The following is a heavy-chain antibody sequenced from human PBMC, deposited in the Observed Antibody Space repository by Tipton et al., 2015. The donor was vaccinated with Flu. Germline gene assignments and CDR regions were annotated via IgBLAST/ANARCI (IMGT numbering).Heavy chain of an antibody. Sequence: GLVKPSETLSLTCTVSGGSISSYYWSWIRQPPGKGLEWIGYIYYSGSTNYNPSLKSRVTISVDTSKNQFSLKLSSVTAADTAVYYCARGSRGYYDSSDPTRGAFDIWGQGTMVTVSS. CDR3: ARGSRGYYDSSDPTRGAFDI. V-gene: IGHV4-59*01. CDR2: IYYSGST. CDR1: GGSISSYY. J-gene: IGHJ3*02. D-gene: IGHD3-22*01.